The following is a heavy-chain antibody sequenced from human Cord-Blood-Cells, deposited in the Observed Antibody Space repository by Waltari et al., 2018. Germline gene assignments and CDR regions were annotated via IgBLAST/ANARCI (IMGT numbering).Heavy chain of an antibody. CDR2: FDPEDGET. V-gene: IGHV1-24*01. CDR1: GYTLTELS. Sequence: QVKLVQSGAEVKKPGAAVKVSCKVSGYTLTELSMHWLRQAPDKGLEWMGGFDPEDGETIYAQKFQGRVTMTEDTSTDTAYMELSSLRSEDTAVYYCATDRERYSYGYPYYFDYWGQGTLVTVSS. CDR3: ATDRERYSYGYPYYFDY. J-gene: IGHJ4*02. D-gene: IGHD5-18*01.